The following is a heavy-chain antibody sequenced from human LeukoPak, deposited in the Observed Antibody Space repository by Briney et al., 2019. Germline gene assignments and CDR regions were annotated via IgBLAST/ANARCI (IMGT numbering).Heavy chain of an antibody. Sequence: PSETLSLTCTVSGGSISSSSYYWGWIRQPPGKGLEWIGSIYYSGSTYYNPSLKSRVTISVDTSKNQFSLKLSSVTAADTAVYYCAGDYDILTGYRYWGQGTLVTVSS. CDR1: GGSISSSSYY. CDR2: IYYSGST. CDR3: AGDYDILTGYRY. J-gene: IGHJ4*02. D-gene: IGHD3-9*01. V-gene: IGHV4-39*07.